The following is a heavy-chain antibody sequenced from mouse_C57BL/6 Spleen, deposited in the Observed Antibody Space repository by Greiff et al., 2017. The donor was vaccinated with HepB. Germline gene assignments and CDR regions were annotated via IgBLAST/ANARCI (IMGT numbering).Heavy chain of an antibody. V-gene: IGHV1-61*01. J-gene: IGHJ1*03. CDR3: ARAAQAYWYFDV. CDR1: GYTFTSYW. D-gene: IGHD3-2*02. CDR2: IYPSDSET. Sequence: QVQLQQPGAELVRPGSSVKLSCKASGYTFTSYWMDWVKQRPGQGLEWIGNIYPSDSETHYNQKFKDKATLTVDKSSSTAYMQLSSLTSEDSAVYYCARAAQAYWYFDVWGTGTTVTVSS.